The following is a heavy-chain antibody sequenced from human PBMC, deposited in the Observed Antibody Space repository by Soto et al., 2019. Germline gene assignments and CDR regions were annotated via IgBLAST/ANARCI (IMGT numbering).Heavy chain of an antibody. Sequence: ASVKVSCKASGYTFTSYGISRVRQAPGQGLEWMGWISAYNGNTNYAQKLQGRVTMTTDTSTSTAYMELRSLRSDDTAVYYCARAYCSGGSCSADYYYGMDVWGQGTTVTVSS. CDR3: ARAYCSGGSCSADYYYGMDV. CDR2: ISAYNGNT. V-gene: IGHV1-18*04. J-gene: IGHJ6*02. CDR1: GYTFTSYG. D-gene: IGHD2-15*01.